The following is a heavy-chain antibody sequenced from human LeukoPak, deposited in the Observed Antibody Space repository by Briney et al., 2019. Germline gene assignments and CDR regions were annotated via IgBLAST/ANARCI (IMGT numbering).Heavy chain of an antibody. V-gene: IGHV4-59*01. CDR3: AGDRDGSWYFDL. CDR2: MSYSGST. Sequence: SETLSLTCTVSSVSINNYFWSWIRQSPGKGLEWIGYMSYSGSTNFNPSLKSRVTISRDKSKNQFSLKLNSVTAADTAVYYCAGDRDGSWYFDLWGRGTLVTVSS. CDR1: SVSINNYF. J-gene: IGHJ2*01. D-gene: IGHD1-1*01.